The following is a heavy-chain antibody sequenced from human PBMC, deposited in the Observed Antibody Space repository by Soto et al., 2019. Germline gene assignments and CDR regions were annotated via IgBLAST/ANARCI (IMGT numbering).Heavy chain of an antibody. CDR1: GFTFSSYG. CDR3: AREKAYYGSGSYHTPYYFDY. D-gene: IGHD3-10*01. CDR2: ISYDGSNK. J-gene: IGHJ4*02. Sequence: GGSLRLSCAASGFTFSSYGMHWVRQAPGKGLEWVAVISYDGSNKYYADSVKGRFTISRDNAKNSLYLQMNSLRAEDTAVYYCAREKAYYGSGSYHTPYYFDYWGQGILVTVSS. V-gene: IGHV3-30*03.